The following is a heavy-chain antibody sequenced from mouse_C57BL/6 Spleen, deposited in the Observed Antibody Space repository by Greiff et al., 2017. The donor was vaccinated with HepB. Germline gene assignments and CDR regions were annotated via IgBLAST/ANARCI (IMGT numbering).Heavy chain of an antibody. Sequence: QVQLKESGPELVKPGASVKISCKASGYSFTSYYIHWVKQRPGQGLEWIGWIYPGSGNTKYNEKFKGKATLTADTSSSTAYMQLSSLTSEDSAVYYCARRSVITTVVAPGYFDVWGTGTTVTVSS. CDR2: IYPGSGNT. CDR3: ARRSVITTVVAPGYFDV. V-gene: IGHV1-66*01. CDR1: GYSFTSYY. D-gene: IGHD1-1*01. J-gene: IGHJ1*03.